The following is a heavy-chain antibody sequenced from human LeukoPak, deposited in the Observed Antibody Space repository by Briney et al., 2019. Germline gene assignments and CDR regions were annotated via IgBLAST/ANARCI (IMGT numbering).Heavy chain of an antibody. Sequence: GGSLRLSCAASGFTFSSYAMSWVRQAQGKGLEWVSAISGSGGSTYYADSVKGRFTISRDNSKNTLYLQMNSLRAEDTAVYYCAKDSGSYYYYYMDVWGKGTTVTISS. D-gene: IGHD1-26*01. CDR2: ISGSGGST. V-gene: IGHV3-23*01. J-gene: IGHJ6*03. CDR1: GFTFSSYA. CDR3: AKDSGSYYYYYMDV.